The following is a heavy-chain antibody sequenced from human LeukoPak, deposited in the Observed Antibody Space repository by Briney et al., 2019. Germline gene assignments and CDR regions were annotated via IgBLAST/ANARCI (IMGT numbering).Heavy chain of an antibody. CDR3: ASGITGTYFDY. J-gene: IGHJ4*02. V-gene: IGHV3-53*01. D-gene: IGHD1-7*01. CDR1: GLTVSSNY. Sequence: GGSLRLSCAASGLTVSSNYMSWVRQAPGKGLEWVSVIYSGGSTYYADSVKGRFTISRDNSKNTLYLQMNSLRAEDTAVYYCASGITGTYFDYWGQATLVTVSS. CDR2: IYSGGST.